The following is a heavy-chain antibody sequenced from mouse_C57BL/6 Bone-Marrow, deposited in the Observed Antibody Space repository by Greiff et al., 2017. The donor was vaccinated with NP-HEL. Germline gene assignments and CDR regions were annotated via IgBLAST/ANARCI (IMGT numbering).Heavy chain of an antibody. D-gene: IGHD1-1*01. CDR2: IHPNSGST. J-gene: IGHJ3*01. CDR1: GYTFTSYW. V-gene: IGHV1-64*01. CDR3: ARREFSYYYGSSWFAY. Sequence: QVQLQQPGAELVKPGASVKLSCKASGYTFTSYWMHWVKQRPGQGLEWIGMIHPNSGSTNYNEKFKSKATLTVDKSSSTAYMQLSSLTSDDSAVYYCARREFSYYYGSSWFAYWGQGTLVTVSA.